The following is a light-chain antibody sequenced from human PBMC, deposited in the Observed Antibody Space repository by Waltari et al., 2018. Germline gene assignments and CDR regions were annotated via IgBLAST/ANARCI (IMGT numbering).Light chain of an antibody. Sequence: CRASQSLTSNLAWYQQKPGQAPSLLIYGASTRATDIPGRFSGSGSGTEFNLTISSLQSEDFAVYYCQQYHSWPPLTFGGGTKVEIK. CDR3: QQYHSWPPLT. J-gene: IGKJ4*01. CDR2: GAS. CDR1: QSLTSN. V-gene: IGKV3D-15*01.